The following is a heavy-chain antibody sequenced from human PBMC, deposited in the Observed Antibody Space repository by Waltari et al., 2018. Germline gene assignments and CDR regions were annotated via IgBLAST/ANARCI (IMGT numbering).Heavy chain of an antibody. J-gene: IGHJ6*03. CDR2: INPNSGGT. D-gene: IGHD5-12*01. CDR3: ARTRTSSYGSSYMDV. V-gene: IGHV1-2*02. CDR1: GYTFTGYY. Sequence: QVQLVQSGAEVKKPGASVKVSCKASGYTFTGYYMHWVRQAPGQGLEWMGWINPNSGGTNYAQKFQGRVTMTRDTSISTAYMELSRLRSDDTAVYYCARTRTSSYGSSYMDVWGKGTTVTVSS.